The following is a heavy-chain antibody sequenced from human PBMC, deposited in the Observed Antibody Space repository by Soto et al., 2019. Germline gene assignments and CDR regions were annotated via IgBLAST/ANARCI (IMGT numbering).Heavy chain of an antibody. Sequence: GASVKVSCKASRGTFSSYAISWVRQAPGQGLEWMGGIIPIFGTANYAQKFQGRVTITADESTSTAYMELSSLRSEDTAVYYCASGYSSSWPDNWFDPWGQGTLVTVSS. CDR3: ASGYSSSWPDNWFDP. J-gene: IGHJ5*02. D-gene: IGHD6-13*01. V-gene: IGHV1-69*13. CDR2: IIPIFGTA. CDR1: RGTFSSYA.